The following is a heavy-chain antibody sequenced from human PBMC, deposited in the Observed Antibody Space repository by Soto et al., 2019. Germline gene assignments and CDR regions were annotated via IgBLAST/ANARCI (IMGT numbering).Heavy chain of an antibody. CDR3: ARDPRYFDWLFLPPFDY. D-gene: IGHD3-9*01. Sequence: ASVKVSCKASGYTFTGYYMHWVRQAHGQGLEWMGWINPNSGGTNYAQKFQGRVTMTRDTSISTAYMELSRLRSDDTAVYYCARDPRYFDWLFLPPFDYWGQGTLVTVSS. V-gene: IGHV1-2*02. CDR1: GYTFTGYY. J-gene: IGHJ4*02. CDR2: INPNSGGT.